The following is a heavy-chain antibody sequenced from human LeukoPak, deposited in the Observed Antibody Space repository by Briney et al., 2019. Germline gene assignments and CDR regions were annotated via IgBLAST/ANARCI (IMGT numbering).Heavy chain of an antibody. D-gene: IGHD4-17*01. Sequence: GGSLRLSCAASGFTFSSYGMHWVRQAPGKGLEWVAVISYDGSNKYYADSVKGRFTISRDNSKNTLYLQMNSLRAEDTAVYYCARDDYGDYDSFDYWGQGTLVTVSS. CDR3: ARDDYGDYDSFDY. V-gene: IGHV3-30*03. CDR2: ISYDGSNK. J-gene: IGHJ4*02. CDR1: GFTFSSYG.